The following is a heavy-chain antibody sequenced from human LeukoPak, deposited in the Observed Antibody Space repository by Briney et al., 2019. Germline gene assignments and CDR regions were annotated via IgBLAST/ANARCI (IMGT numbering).Heavy chain of an antibody. J-gene: IGHJ5*02. D-gene: IGHD6-6*01. CDR1: GGSISSSSYY. Sequence: ASETLSLTCTVSGGSISSSSYYWGWIRQPPGKGLKWIGSIYYSGSTYYNPSLKSRVTISVDTSKNQFSMKLSSVTAADTAVYYCARHHLEYSGSWSLSRARNWFAPWGQGTLVTVSP. CDR3: ARHHLEYSGSWSLSRARNWFAP. V-gene: IGHV4-39*01. CDR2: IYYSGST.